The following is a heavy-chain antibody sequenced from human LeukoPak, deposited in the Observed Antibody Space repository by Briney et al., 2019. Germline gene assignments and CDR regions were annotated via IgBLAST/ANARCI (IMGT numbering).Heavy chain of an antibody. Sequence: GVSLKISCKGSGYSFTSYWIGWVRQMHGKGLEWIRIIYPGNSDARYSPAFEGQVTISADESIRTAYLQWRSLEASDTAIYYCARQALGSADMDVWGQGTTVSVSS. CDR3: ARQALGSADMDV. J-gene: IGHJ6*02. CDR1: GYSFTSYW. CDR2: IYPGNSDA. V-gene: IGHV5-51*01. D-gene: IGHD2-15*01.